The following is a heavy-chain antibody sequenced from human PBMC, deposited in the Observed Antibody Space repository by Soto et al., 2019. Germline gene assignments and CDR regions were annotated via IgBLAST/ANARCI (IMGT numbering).Heavy chain of an antibody. CDR1: GFTFSDYT. CDR2: ISSTSNTI. D-gene: IGHD3-3*01. J-gene: IGHJ6*02. V-gene: IGHV3-48*02. CDR3: ARGRFSSTSYGMDV. Sequence: PGGSLRLSCAASGFTFSDYTMNWFRQAPGKGLEWISYISSTSNTIHYADSVKGRFTISRDNAKNSLDLQMNSLRDEDTAVYYCARGRFSSTSYGMDVWGQGTTVTVSS.